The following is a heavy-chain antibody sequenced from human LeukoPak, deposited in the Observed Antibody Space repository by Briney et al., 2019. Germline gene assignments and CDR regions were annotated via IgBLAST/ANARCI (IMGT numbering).Heavy chain of an antibody. CDR3: ARELVRGNSGNWFDP. Sequence: SSETLSLTCTVSGGSISSGGYYWSWIRQHPGKGLEWIGYIYYSGSTYYNPSLKSRVTISVDTSKNQFSLKLSSVTAADTAVYYCARELVRGNSGNWFDPWGQATLVTVSS. V-gene: IGHV4-31*03. J-gene: IGHJ5*02. CDR2: IYYSGST. D-gene: IGHD3-10*01. CDR1: GGSISSGGYY.